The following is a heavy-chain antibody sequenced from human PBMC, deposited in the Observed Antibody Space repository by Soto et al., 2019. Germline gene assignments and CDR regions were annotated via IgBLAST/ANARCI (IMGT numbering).Heavy chain of an antibody. CDR3: ARDSGVGSCSGGSCYTSNWFDP. Sequence: QVQLVESGGGVVQPGRSLRLSCVASGFTFSNHGMHWVRQAPGKGLEGVAVISFEGSIKYYTDSVKGRFTISRDDSKNTVYLQMNSLRAEDTAVYFCARDSGVGSCSGGSCYTSNWFDPWGQGTLVNVSS. V-gene: IGHV3-30*03. CDR1: GFTFSNHG. J-gene: IGHJ5*02. CDR2: ISFEGSIK. D-gene: IGHD2-15*01.